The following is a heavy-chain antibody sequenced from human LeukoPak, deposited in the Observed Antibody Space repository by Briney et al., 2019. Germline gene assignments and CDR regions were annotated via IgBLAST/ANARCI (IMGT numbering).Heavy chain of an antibody. J-gene: IGHJ4*02. V-gene: IGHV3-74*01. D-gene: IGHD5-18*01. CDR3: ARGGGYSYGQFDY. CDR1: GFTFSSYW. Sequence: PGGSLRLSCAASGFTFSSYWMHWVRQVPGKGLVWVSRINSDGSSTSYADSVKGRFTISRDNAKNTLYLQMNSLRAEDTAVYYCARGGGYSYGQFDYWGQGTLVTVSS. CDR2: INSDGSST.